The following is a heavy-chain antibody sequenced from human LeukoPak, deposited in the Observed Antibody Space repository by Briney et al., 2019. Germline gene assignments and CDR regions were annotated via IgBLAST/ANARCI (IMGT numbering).Heavy chain of an antibody. V-gene: IGHV3-66*01. J-gene: IGHJ6*02. Sequence: GGSLRLSCAASGFTVTTNYMTWVRQAPGKGLEWVSVIYSGGSTYYADSVKGRFTISRDNSKNTLYLQMNSLRVEDTAVYYCAKVGPWGMDVWGQGTTVTVSS. CDR3: AKVGPWGMDV. CDR2: IYSGGST. CDR1: GFTVTTNY.